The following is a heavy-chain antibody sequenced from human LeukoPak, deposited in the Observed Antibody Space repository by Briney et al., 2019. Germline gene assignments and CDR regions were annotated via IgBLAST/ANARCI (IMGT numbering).Heavy chain of an antibody. CDR3: AKEDRLYDSRGYYYVFGAFDI. CDR2: ISGSGDST. CDR1: GFTFSSYA. V-gene: IGHV3-23*01. D-gene: IGHD3-22*01. J-gene: IGHJ3*02. Sequence: GGSLRLSCAASGFTFSSYAMSWVRQAPGKGLEWVSAISGSGDSTYYADSVKGRFTISRDNSKNTLYLQMNSLRAVDTAVYYCAKEDRLYDSRGYYYVFGAFDIWGQGTMVTVSS.